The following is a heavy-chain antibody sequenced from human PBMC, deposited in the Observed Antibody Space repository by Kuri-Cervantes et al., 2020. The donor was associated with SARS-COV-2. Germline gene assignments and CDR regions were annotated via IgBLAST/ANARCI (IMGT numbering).Heavy chain of an antibody. D-gene: IGHD2-8*02. V-gene: IGHV4-38-2*01. CDR2: IYHSGST. CDR3: AGLLGFDP. J-gene: IGHJ5*02. CDR1: GYSISSGYY. Sequence: SETLSLTCAVSGYSISSGYYWGWIRQPPGKGLEWIESIYHSGSTYYNPSLKSRVTISVDTPKNQFSLKLSSVTVADAAVYYCAGLLGFDPWGQGTLVTVSS.